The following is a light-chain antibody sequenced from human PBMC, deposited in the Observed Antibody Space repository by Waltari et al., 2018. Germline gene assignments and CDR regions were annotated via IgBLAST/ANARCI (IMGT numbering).Light chain of an antibody. CDR3: QEYDSLPVT. Sequence: DLQTTQSPSTLSASVGDRITITCRTSQSVKNNLAWYQQKPGKVPKVLIHKASRLEGGVPSRFSGSGYGTEFTLTISSLQPDDFATYYCQEYDSLPVTFGGGTRVEIK. J-gene: IGKJ4*01. CDR2: KAS. CDR1: QSVKNN. V-gene: IGKV1-5*03.